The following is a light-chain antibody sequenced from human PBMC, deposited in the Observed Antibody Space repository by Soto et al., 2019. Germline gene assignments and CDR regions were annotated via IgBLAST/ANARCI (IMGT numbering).Light chain of an antibody. Sequence: QSVLTQPPSVSAAPGQKVILSCSGSSSNNGGNSVSWYQQLPGTAPKLLIYDDNKRPSGIPDRFSGYKSGTSATLGITGFQAEDERHYYCQSYDKRLTAYVFGTGTKGTVL. CDR3: QSYDKRLTAYV. CDR2: DDN. J-gene: IGLJ1*01. V-gene: IGLV1-51*01. CDR1: SSNNGGNS.